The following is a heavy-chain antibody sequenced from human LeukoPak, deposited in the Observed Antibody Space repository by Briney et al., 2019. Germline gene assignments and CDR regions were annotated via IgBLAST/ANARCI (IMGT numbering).Heavy chain of an antibody. CDR2: ISYDGSNK. CDR3: ATVEVRGVIH. Sequence: PGRSLRLSCAASGFTFSSYAMHWVRQAPGKGLEWVAVISYDGSNKYYADSVKGRFTISRDNSKNTLYLQINSLRAEDTAVCYCATVEVRGVIHWGQGTLVTVSS. J-gene: IGHJ4*02. D-gene: IGHD3-10*01. CDR1: GFTFSSYA. V-gene: IGHV3-30*04.